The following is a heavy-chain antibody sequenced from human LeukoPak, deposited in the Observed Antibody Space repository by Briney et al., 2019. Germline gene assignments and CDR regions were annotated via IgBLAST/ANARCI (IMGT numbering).Heavy chain of an antibody. CDR3: ANWNYSGFDP. CDR1: GGTFSSYA. CDR2: IIPIFGTA. Sequence: ASVKVSCKASGGTFSSYAISWVRQAPGQGLEWMGGIIPIFGTANYAQKFQGRVTITADESTSTAYMELRSLRSEDTAVYYCANWNYSGFDPWGQGTLVTVSS. J-gene: IGHJ5*02. D-gene: IGHD1-7*01. V-gene: IGHV1-69*13.